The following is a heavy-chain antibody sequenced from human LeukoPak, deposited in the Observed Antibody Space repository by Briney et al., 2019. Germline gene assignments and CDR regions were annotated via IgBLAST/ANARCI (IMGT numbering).Heavy chain of an antibody. Sequence: GSLRLSCAACGFAFSTYTMNWARQAPGKGLEWVASINSGGTTTHYAFSVKGRFTISRDNAQNVLYLQMNGLRGDDAAVYYRLRGDSRDFWGQGTLVTVSS. CDR2: INSGGTTT. CDR3: LRGDSRDF. V-gene: IGHV3-21*06. CDR1: GFAFSTYT. D-gene: IGHD3-22*01. J-gene: IGHJ4*02.